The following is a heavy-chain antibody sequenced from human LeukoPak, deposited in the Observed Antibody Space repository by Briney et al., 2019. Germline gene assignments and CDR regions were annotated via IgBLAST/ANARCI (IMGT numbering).Heavy chain of an antibody. CDR1: GGSISSGGYY. Sequence: ASETLSLTCTISGGSISSGGYYWSWIRQHPGKGLEWIGYIYYSGSTYYNPSLKSRVTISVDTSKNQFSLKLSSVTAADTAVYYCAITDPGYDSSGYYSAFDIWGQGTMVTVSS. D-gene: IGHD3-22*01. CDR2: IYYSGST. J-gene: IGHJ3*02. CDR3: AITDPGYDSSGYYSAFDI. V-gene: IGHV4-31*03.